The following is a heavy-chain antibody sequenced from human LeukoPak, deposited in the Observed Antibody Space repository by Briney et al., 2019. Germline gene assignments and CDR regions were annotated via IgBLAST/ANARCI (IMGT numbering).Heavy chain of an antibody. CDR2: ISYDGSNK. Sequence: GGSLRLSCAASGFTFNIHDMHWVRQAPGKGLEWLAVISYDGSNKYYADSVKGRFTISRDNSKNTLYLQMNSLRAEDAAVYYCARDEVSTYDSSGYYGYWGQGTLVTVSS. D-gene: IGHD3-22*01. CDR3: ARDEVSTYDSSGYYGY. J-gene: IGHJ4*02. CDR1: GFTFNIHD. V-gene: IGHV3-30*19.